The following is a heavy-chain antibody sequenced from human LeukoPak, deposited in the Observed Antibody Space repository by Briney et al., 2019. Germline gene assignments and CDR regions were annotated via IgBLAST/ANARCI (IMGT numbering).Heavy chain of an antibody. CDR3: ASSLYSSLTNWFDP. CDR1: GGSISSSSYY. J-gene: IGHJ5*02. CDR2: IYYSGST. V-gene: IGHV4-39*01. Sequence: SETLSLTCTVSGGSISSSSYYWGWIRQPPGKGLEWIGSIYYSGSTYYNPSLESRVTISVDTSKNQFSLKLSSVTAADTAVYYCASSLYSSLTNWFDPWGQGTLVTVSS. D-gene: IGHD6-19*01.